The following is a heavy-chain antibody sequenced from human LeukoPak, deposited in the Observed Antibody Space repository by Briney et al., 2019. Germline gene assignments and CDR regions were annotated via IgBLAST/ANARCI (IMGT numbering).Heavy chain of an antibody. Sequence: PSETLSLTCAVYGGSFSGYYWSWIRQPPGKGLEWIGEINHSGSTNYNPSLKSRVTISVDTSKNQFSLKLSSVTAADTAVYYCARRVGASGLGYYWGQGTLVTVSS. CDR3: ARRVGASGLGYY. D-gene: IGHD1-26*01. V-gene: IGHV4-34*01. J-gene: IGHJ4*02. CDR1: GGSFSGYY. CDR2: INHSGST.